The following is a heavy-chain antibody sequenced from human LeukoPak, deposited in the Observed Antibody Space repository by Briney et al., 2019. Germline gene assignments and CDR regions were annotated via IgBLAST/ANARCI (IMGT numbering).Heavy chain of an antibody. CDR1: GYTLTELS. V-gene: IGHV1-24*01. J-gene: IGHJ6*02. Sequence: ASVKVSCKVSGYTLTELSMHWVRPAPGKGLAWMGGFDPEDGETIYAQKFQGRVTVTEDTSTDTAYVELSSLRSEDTAVYYCATGPRIAARPIEVYYYYGMDVWGQGTTVTVSS. CDR2: FDPEDGET. CDR3: ATGPRIAARPIEVYYYYGMDV. D-gene: IGHD6-6*01.